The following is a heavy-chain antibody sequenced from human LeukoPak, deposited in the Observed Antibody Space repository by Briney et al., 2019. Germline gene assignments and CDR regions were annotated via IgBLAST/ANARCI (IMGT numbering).Heavy chain of an antibody. D-gene: IGHD2-2*01. CDR2: INPNSGGT. J-gene: IGHJ6*02. CDR3: ARATSLVVPAADHYYYGLAV. CDR1: GYTFTDYY. Sequence: GASVKVSFKASGYTFTDYYLHWVRKAPGQGLEWMAWINPNSGGTNSAQKFQGRVTMTRDTSISTAYMELSSLRSDDTAVYYCARATSLVVPAADHYYYGLAVWGQGTTVTVSS. V-gene: IGHV1-2*02.